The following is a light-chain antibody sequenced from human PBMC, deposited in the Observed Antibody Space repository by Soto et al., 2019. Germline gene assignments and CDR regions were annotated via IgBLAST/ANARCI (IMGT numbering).Light chain of an antibody. CDR1: QTIINY. CDR3: QQLLSYPIT. Sequence: QVTQSPSPLSTPLGDRVTLTWPASQTIINYLNWYQQKPGKAPKPLIYAASSLQSGVPLRFSGSGSGTSFTLTISSLQPEDFATYYCQQLLSYPITFGQGTRLEIK. V-gene: IGKV1-9*01. CDR2: AAS. J-gene: IGKJ5*01.